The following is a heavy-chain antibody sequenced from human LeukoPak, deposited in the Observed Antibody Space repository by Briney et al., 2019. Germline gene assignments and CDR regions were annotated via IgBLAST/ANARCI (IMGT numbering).Heavy chain of an antibody. CDR2: IYYSGST. D-gene: IGHD6-19*01. Sequence: KTSETLSLTCTVSGGSISSSSYYWGWIRQPPGKGLEWIGSIYYSGSTYYNPSLKSRVTISVDTSKNQFSLKLSSVTAADTAVYYCARGFGSGWYVYWGQGTLVTVSS. CDR3: ARGFGSGWYVY. J-gene: IGHJ4*02. V-gene: IGHV4-39*01. CDR1: GGSISSSSYY.